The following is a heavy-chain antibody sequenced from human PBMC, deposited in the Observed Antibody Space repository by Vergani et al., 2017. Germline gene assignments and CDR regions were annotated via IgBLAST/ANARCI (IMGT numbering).Heavy chain of an antibody. CDR1: GGSISSYY. CDR3: ARVGSSGSFDY. D-gene: IGHD6-19*01. J-gene: IGHJ4*02. V-gene: IGHV4-59*01. Sequence: QVQLQESGPGLVKPSETLSLTCTVSGGSISSYYWSWIRQPPGKGLGWIGYIYYSGSTNYNPSLKSRVTISVDTSKNQFALKLSSVTAADTAVYYCARVGSSGSFDYWGQGTLVTVSS. CDR2: IYYSGST.